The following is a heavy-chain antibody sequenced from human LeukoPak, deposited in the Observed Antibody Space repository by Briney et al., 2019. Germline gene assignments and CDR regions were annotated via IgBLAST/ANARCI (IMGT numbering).Heavy chain of an antibody. D-gene: IGHD6-6*01. Sequence: GGSLRLSCAASGFTFSSYSMNWVRQAPGKGLEWVSSISSSSSYIYYADSVKGRFTISRDNAKNSLYLQMNSLRAEDTAVYYCATIAARRGFGYYYYYMDVWGKGTTVTVSS. CDR3: ATIAARRGFGYYYYYMDV. CDR1: GFTFSSYS. V-gene: IGHV3-21*01. J-gene: IGHJ6*03. CDR2: ISSSSSYI.